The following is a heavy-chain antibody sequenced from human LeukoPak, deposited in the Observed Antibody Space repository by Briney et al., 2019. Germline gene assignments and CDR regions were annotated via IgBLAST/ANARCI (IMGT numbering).Heavy chain of an antibody. V-gene: IGHV3-21*04. D-gene: IGHD3-10*01. CDR1: GFSFSDYP. J-gene: IGHJ4*02. CDR2: IRGDSSDK. Sequence: GGSLRLSCVASGFSFSDYPMNWVRQAPGRGLEWVSNIRGDSSDKCYGDSVKGRFTISRDNAKNSLYLQMNSLRAEDTAVYYCAKIDRMVRGVKTPSDYWGQGNLVTVSS. CDR3: AKIDRMVRGVKTPSDY.